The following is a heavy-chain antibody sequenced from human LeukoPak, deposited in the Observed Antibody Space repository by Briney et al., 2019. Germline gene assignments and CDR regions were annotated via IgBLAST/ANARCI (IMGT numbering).Heavy chain of an antibody. V-gene: IGHV4-34*01. CDR3: ARGGIAAPNFDY. D-gene: IGHD6-13*01. J-gene: IGHJ4*02. CDR1: GGSFSGYY. Sequence: SETLSLTCAVYGGSFSGYYWSWIRQPPGKGLEWIGEINHSGSTNYNPSLKSRVTISVDTSKNQFSLKLSPVTAADTAVYYCARGGIAAPNFDYWGQGTLVTVSS. CDR2: INHSGST.